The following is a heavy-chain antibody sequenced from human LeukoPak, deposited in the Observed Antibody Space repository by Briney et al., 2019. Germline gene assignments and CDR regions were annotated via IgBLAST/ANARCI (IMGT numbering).Heavy chain of an antibody. CDR2: IFYSGST. V-gene: IGHV4-39*01. J-gene: IGHJ4*02. CDR3: ARQFYYDSGGSHY. CDR1: GGSISSSSYY. Sequence: SETLSLTCTASGGSISSSSYYWGWIRQPPGKGLEWIGSIFYSGSTYYNPSLESRVTISVDTSKNQFSLKLSSVTAADTAVYYCARQFYYDSGGSHYWGQGTLVTVS. D-gene: IGHD3-22*01.